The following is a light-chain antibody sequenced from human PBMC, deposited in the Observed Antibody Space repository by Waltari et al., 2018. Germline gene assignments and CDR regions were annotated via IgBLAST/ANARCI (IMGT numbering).Light chain of an antibody. CDR1: QRISSSY. CDR2: GAS. Sequence: EIVLTQSPGTLSLSPGERATLSCRASQRISSSYLAWYQQKPGQAPRLLIYGASSRATGIPERFSGSGSESDFTLTITRLEPEDFAVYHCQQYGRSWTFGQGTKVEIK. CDR3: QQYGRSWT. V-gene: IGKV3-20*01. J-gene: IGKJ1*01.